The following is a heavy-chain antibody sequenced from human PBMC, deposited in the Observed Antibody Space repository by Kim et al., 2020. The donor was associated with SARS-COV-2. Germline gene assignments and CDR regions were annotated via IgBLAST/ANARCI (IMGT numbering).Heavy chain of an antibody. CDR1: GGTFSSYA. D-gene: IGHD2-15*01. CDR3: ARDWGDGCSGGSCGIDY. Sequence: SVKVSCKASGGTFSSYAISWVRQAPGQGLEWMGGIIPIFGTANYAQKFQGRVTITADKSTSTAYMELSSLRSEDTAVYYCARDWGDGCSGGSCGIDYWGQGTLVTVSS. V-gene: IGHV1-69*06. CDR2: IIPIFGTA. J-gene: IGHJ4*02.